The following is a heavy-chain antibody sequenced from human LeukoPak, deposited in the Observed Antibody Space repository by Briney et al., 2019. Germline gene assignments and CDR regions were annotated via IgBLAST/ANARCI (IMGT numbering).Heavy chain of an antibody. Sequence: SETLSLTCTVSGGSISSYYWSWIRQPPGKGLEWIGYIYYSGSTNYNPSLKSRVTISVDTSKNQFSLKLNSVTAADTAVYYCARRGLGVAYNWFDPWGQGTLVTVSS. J-gene: IGHJ5*02. CDR1: GGSISSYY. D-gene: IGHD3-3*01. CDR2: IYYSGST. V-gene: IGHV4-59*12. CDR3: ARRGLGVAYNWFDP.